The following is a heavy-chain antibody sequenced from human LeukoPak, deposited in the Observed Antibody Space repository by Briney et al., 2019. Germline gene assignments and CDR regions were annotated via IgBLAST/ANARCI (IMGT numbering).Heavy chain of an antibody. Sequence: PGGCLRLSCAASVFTFSSYSMNWVRQAPWKGLEWVSSISSSSSSYIYYADSVKGRFTISRDNAKNSLYLQMNSLRAEDTAVYYCARDHHSYGYGYYYGMDVWGQGTTVTVSS. V-gene: IGHV3-21*01. CDR2: ISSSSSSYI. CDR3: ARDHHSYGYGYYYGMDV. J-gene: IGHJ6*02. CDR1: VFTFSSYS. D-gene: IGHD5-18*01.